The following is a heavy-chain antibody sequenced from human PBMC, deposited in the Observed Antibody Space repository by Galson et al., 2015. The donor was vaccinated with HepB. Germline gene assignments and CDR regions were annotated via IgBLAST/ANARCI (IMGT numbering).Heavy chain of an antibody. D-gene: IGHD6-19*01. CDR3: AKTNPDVYTSGWYGVNDY. V-gene: IGHV3-23*01. Sequence: SLRLSCAASGFSFSTYAMSWVRQAPGKGLEWVSAIRGGAGDTFYANSVKGWFTISRDNSKNTVYLQMNSLRSEDTALYYCAKTNPDVYTSGWYGVNDYWGQGTTVTVSS. CDR2: IRGGAGDT. J-gene: IGHJ4*03. CDR1: GFSFSTYA.